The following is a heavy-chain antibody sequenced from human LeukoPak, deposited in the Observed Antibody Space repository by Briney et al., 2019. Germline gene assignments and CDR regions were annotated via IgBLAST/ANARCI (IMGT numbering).Heavy chain of an antibody. CDR2: INNSSSYI. J-gene: IGHJ6*03. CDR3: TRGGDFWSGYSRGYYMDV. V-gene: IGHV3-21*04. Sequence: PGGSLRLSCAASGFTFSSYSMNWVRQAPGKGLEWVSSINNSSSYIYYAQSVKGRFTISRDNAKNSLYLQMSSLRAEDTAVYYCTRGGDFWSGYSRGYYMDVWGKGTTVTISS. D-gene: IGHD3-3*01. CDR1: GFTFSSYS.